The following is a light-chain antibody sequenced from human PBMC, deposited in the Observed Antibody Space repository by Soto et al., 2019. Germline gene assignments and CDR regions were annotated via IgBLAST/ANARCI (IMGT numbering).Light chain of an antibody. Sequence: EIVLTQSPATLSLSPGERATLSCRASQSVSSYLAWYQQKPGQAPRLLIYDASNRATGIPARFSGSGSGTDFTLTISSLEPADSAVYYCQQRSNWLFTFGPGTKVDIK. V-gene: IGKV3-11*01. CDR1: QSVSSY. J-gene: IGKJ3*01. CDR3: QQRSNWLFT. CDR2: DAS.